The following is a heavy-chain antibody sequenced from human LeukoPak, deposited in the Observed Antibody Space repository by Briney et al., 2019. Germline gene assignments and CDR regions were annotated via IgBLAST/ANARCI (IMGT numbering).Heavy chain of an antibody. CDR3: ARGLGSTGRYYFDY. CDR2: ISGSGGGT. CDR1: DFTFRTYA. D-gene: IGHD1-14*01. Sequence: HPGGSLRLSCAASDFTFRTYAMSWVRQAPGKGLEWVSGISGSGGGTYYADSVKGRFTISRDNSKNTLYLQMNTLRAEDTAVYYCARGLGSTGRYYFDYWGQGTLVTVSS. V-gene: IGHV3-23*01. J-gene: IGHJ4*02.